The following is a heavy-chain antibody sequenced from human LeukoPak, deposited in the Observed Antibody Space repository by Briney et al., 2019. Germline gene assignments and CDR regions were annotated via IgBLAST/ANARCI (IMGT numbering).Heavy chain of an antibody. D-gene: IGHD3-16*02. CDR2: ISGSGGST. CDR1: GFTFSSYA. CDR3: AKDKPRIMITLGGVIVAENWFDP. V-gene: IGHV3-23*01. Sequence: PGGSLRLSCAAPGFTFSSYAMSWVRQAPGKGLEWVSAISGSGGSTYYADSVKGRFTISRDNSKNTLYLQMNSLRAEDTAVYYCAKDKPRIMITLGGVIVAENWFDPWGQGTLVTVSS. J-gene: IGHJ5*02.